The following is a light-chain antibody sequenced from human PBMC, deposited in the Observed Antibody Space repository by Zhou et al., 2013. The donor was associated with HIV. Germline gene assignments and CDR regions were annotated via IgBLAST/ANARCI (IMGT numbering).Light chain of an antibody. J-gene: IGKJ3*01. V-gene: IGKV1-17*01. Sequence: DIQMTQSPSSLSASVGDRVTITCRASQHIRSFLNWYQQTPGKAPKLLIYAASTLQSGVPSRFSGSGSGTDFTLTISCLQSEDFATYYCQQYYSYPLTFGPGTKVDIK. CDR1: QHIRSF. CDR2: AAS. CDR3: QQYYSYPLT.